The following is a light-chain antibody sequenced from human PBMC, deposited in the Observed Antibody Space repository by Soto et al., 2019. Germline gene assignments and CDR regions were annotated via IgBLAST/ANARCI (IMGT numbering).Light chain of an antibody. Sequence: DIQMTQSPSTLSASVGDRVTITCRASQSISNWLAWYQQTPGKAPKLLIYKASILESGVPSRFNGSGSGTEFTLPISSLQPADFASYYCQQYNTYWTFGQGTKVAIK. V-gene: IGKV1-5*03. J-gene: IGKJ1*01. CDR2: KAS. CDR3: QQYNTYWT. CDR1: QSISNW.